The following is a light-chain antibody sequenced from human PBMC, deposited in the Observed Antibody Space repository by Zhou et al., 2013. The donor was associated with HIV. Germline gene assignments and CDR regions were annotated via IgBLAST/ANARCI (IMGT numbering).Light chain of an antibody. Sequence: DIQMTQSPSSLSASVGDRVTITCQASQDISTYLNWYQQKPGKAPKLLIYAASSLQSGVPSRFSGSGSGTEFTLTISSLQPDDFATYYCQQYNSYWDSFGQGTKLEIK. CDR1: QDISTY. CDR2: AAS. V-gene: IGKV1-16*01. J-gene: IGKJ2*03. CDR3: QQYNSYWDS.